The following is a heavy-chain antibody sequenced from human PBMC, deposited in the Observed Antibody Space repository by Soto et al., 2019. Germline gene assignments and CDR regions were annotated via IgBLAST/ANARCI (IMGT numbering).Heavy chain of an antibody. CDR3: ARAHGDSSIDY. J-gene: IGHJ4*02. Sequence: SETLSLTCAVSSGSISSSNWWSWVRQPPGKGLEWIGEIYHVGSTNYNPSLKTRVTISVDKSKNEFSLKLTSVTAADTAVYYCARAHGDSSIDYWGQGTLVTVSS. D-gene: IGHD4-17*01. CDR2: IYHVGST. V-gene: IGHV4-4*02. CDR1: SGSISSSNW.